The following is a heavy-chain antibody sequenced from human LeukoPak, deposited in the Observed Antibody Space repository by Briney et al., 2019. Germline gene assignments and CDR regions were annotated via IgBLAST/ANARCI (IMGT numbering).Heavy chain of an antibody. V-gene: IGHV4-34*01. CDR3: ARERNVLLWFGELLGYFDY. Sequence: SETLSLTCAVYGGSFSGYYWSWIRQPPGKGLEWIGEINHSGSTNYNPSLKSRVTISVDTSKNQFSLKLSSVTAADTAVYHCARERNVLLWFGELLGYFDYWGQGTLVTVSS. D-gene: IGHD3-10*01. J-gene: IGHJ4*02. CDR2: INHSGST. CDR1: GGSFSGYY.